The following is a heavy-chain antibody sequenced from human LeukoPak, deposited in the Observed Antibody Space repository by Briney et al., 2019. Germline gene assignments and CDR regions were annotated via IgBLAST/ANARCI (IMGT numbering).Heavy chain of an antibody. D-gene: IGHD3-22*01. J-gene: IGHJ3*02. CDR3: ARDYYDSSGFGAFDI. CDR1: GYTFTSYY. V-gene: IGHV1-46*01. CDR2: INPSGGST. Sequence: ASVKVSCKASGYTFTSYYMHWVRQAPGQGLEWMGIINPSGGSTSYAQKFQGRITMTRDTSTSTVYMELSSLRSEDTAVYYCARDYYDSSGFGAFDIWGQGTMVTVSS.